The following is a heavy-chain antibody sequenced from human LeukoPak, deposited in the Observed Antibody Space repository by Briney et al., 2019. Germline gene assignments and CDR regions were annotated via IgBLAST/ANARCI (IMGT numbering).Heavy chain of an antibody. CDR2: INPNSGGT. Sequence: ASVKVSRKASGYTFTGYYMHWVRQAPGQGLEWMGWINPNSGGTNYAQKFQGRVTMTRDTSISTAYMELSRLRSDDTAVYYCAREARGYCSGGSCSDDYWGQGTLVTVSS. CDR3: AREARGYCSGGSCSDDY. D-gene: IGHD2-15*01. CDR1: GYTFTGYY. V-gene: IGHV1-2*02. J-gene: IGHJ4*02.